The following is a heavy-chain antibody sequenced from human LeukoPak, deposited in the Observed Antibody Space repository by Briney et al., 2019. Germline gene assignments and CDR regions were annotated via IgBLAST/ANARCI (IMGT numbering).Heavy chain of an antibody. J-gene: IGHJ4*02. CDR3: ARDHDSSGSYPFDY. Sequence: GGSLRLSCAASGFTFSSYAMNWVRQAPGKGLEWVAVISYDGSNKYYADSVKGRFTISRDNSKNTLYLQMNSLRAEDTAVYYCARDHDSSGSYPFDYWGQGTLVTVSS. V-gene: IGHV3-30-3*01. CDR2: ISYDGSNK. D-gene: IGHD6-19*01. CDR1: GFTFSSYA.